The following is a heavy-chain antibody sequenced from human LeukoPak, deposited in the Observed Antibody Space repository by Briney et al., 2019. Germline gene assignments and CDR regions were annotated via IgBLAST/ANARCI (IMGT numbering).Heavy chain of an antibody. D-gene: IGHD5-12*01. J-gene: IGHJ4*02. Sequence: SETLSLTCTVSGGSISSTSYYWGWIRQPPGNGLECIGSIFYSGRTYFNPSLKSRVTISVDTSKNQFSLKLSSVTAADTAVYYCARIKYSGPVDYWGQGTLVTVSS. CDR2: IFYSGRT. CDR1: GGSISSTSYY. V-gene: IGHV4-39*07. CDR3: ARIKYSGPVDY.